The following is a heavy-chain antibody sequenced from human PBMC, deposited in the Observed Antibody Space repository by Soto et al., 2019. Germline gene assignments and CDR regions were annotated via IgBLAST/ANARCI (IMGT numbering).Heavy chain of an antibody. CDR3: AKRREGGYYIFDY. J-gene: IGHJ4*02. D-gene: IGHD3-10*01. V-gene: IGHV3-23*01. CDR1: GFTFSSFA. Sequence: VGSLRLSCAASGFTFSSFAMSWVRQAPGKGLEWVSSISGSGESTYYADSVKGRLSISRDNSKNTLYLQMNSLRAEDTAVYYCAKRREGGYYIFDYWGQGTPVIVS. CDR2: ISGSGEST.